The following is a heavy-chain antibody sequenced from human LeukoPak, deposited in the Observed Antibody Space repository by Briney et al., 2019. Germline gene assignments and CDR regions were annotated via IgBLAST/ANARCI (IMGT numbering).Heavy chain of an antibody. J-gene: IGHJ5*02. Sequence: SETLSLTCKVSGYPIGLDYYWVWIRQAPGRGLQWIGGFHRGRIQYNSALKSRVAISIDSSKNQFSLRMWPVTAADTAFYFCARAPSSYESGNGYLNLGWLDPWGQGALVTVSS. V-gene: IGHV4-38-2*02. CDR3: ARAPSSYESGNGYLNLGWLDP. D-gene: IGHD5-24*01. CDR2: FHRGRI. CDR1: GYPIGLDYY.